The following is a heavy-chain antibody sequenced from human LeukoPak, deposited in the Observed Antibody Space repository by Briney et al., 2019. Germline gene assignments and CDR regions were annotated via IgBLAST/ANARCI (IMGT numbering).Heavy chain of an antibody. CDR2: ISYDGSNK. Sequence: GGSLRLSCAASGFTFSSYAMHWVRQAPGKGLEWVAVISYDGSNKYYADSVKGRFTISRDNSKNTLYLQMNSLRAEDTAVYYCARGCRIAARPSYYYYMDVWGKGTTVTVSS. J-gene: IGHJ6*03. CDR3: ARGCRIAARPSYYYYMDV. CDR1: GFTFSSYA. V-gene: IGHV3-30-3*01. D-gene: IGHD6-6*01.